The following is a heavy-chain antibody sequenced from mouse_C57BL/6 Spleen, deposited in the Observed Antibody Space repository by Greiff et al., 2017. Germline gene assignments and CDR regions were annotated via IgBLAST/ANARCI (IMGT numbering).Heavy chain of an antibody. Sequence: EVMLVESGGGLVKPGGSLKLSCAASGFTFSSYAMSWVRQTPEKRLEWVATISDGGSYTYYPDNVKGRFTISRDNAKNNLYLQMSHLKSEDTAMXYCARGEMVTTEWYFDGWGTGTTVTVSS. CDR3: ARGEMVTTEWYFDG. D-gene: IGHD2-2*01. J-gene: IGHJ1*03. CDR1: GFTFSSYA. V-gene: IGHV5-4*03. CDR2: ISDGGSYT.